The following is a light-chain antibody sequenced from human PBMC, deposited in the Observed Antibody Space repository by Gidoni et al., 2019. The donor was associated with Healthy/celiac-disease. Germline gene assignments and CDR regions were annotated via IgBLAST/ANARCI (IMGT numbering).Light chain of an antibody. V-gene: IGLV3-25*03. CDR1: ALPKQY. CDR2: KDS. CDR3: QSADSSGTYRGV. Sequence: SYELPPPPSVSVSPGQTARITCSGDALPKQYAYWYQQKPGQAPVLVIYKDSERPSGIPERFSGSSSGTTVTLTISGVQAEDEADYYCQSADSSGTYRGVFGGGTKLTVL. J-gene: IGLJ3*02.